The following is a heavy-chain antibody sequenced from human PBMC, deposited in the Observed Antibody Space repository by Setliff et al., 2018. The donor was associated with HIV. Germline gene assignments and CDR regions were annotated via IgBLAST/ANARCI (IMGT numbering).Heavy chain of an antibody. CDR3: ARYSTLTTNFDY. J-gene: IGHJ4*02. Sequence: NPSETLSLTCAVSGYSIGSGSFWGWIRQPPGKGLEWIATIPHNGGTYYNPDPSLTGRVTISVDTSKNQFSLKLAFVTAADTAVYYCARYSTLTTNFDYWGQGTLVTVS. CDR1: GYSIGSGSF. D-gene: IGHD4-17*01. CDR2: IPHNGGT. V-gene: IGHV4-38-2*01.